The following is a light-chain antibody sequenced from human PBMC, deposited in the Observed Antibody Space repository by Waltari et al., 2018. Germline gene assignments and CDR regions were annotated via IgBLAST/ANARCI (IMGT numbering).Light chain of an antibody. Sequence: DIQMTQSPSTLSASVGDRVTITCRASQSVKNNLAWYQQKPGKAPKVLLHKASRLESGVPSRFSGRGYWTEFTLTISSRQPDDFATYYCQEYDTLPVTFGGGTKVEIK. CDR1: QSVKNN. CDR2: KAS. CDR3: QEYDTLPVT. V-gene: IGKV1-5*03. J-gene: IGKJ4*01.